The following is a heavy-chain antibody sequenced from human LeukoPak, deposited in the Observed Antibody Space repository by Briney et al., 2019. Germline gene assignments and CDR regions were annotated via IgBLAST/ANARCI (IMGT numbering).Heavy chain of an antibody. CDR1: GFTFSSYS. CDR3: AKGSFISGYYFDY. V-gene: IGHV3-48*01. D-gene: IGHD6-19*01. J-gene: IGHJ4*02. CDR2: ISSSSSTI. Sequence: EPGGSLRLSCAASGFTFSSYSMNWVRQAPGKGLEWVSYISSSSSTIYYADSVKGRFTISRDNSKNTLYLQMNSLRVEDSAVYYCAKGSFISGYYFDYWGQGTLVTVSS.